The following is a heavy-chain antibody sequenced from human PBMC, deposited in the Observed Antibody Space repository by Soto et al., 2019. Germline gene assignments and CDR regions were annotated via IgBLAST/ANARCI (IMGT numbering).Heavy chain of an antibody. Sequence: QITLKESGPTLVKPTQTLTLTCSFSGFSLSTTGVGVGWIRQSPGKALEWLAIIYWDNDKRYSPSLKSRVTITKDTSKNQVVLTVTNMYPVDTGTYYFARSLWFGELHWGQGALVTVSS. D-gene: IGHD3-10*01. J-gene: IGHJ4*02. V-gene: IGHV2-5*02. CDR3: ARSLWFGELH. CDR1: GFSLSTTGVG. CDR2: IYWDNDK.